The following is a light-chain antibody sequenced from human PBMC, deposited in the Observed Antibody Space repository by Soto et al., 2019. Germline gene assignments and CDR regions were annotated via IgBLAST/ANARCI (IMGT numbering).Light chain of an antibody. V-gene: IGKV3-20*01. CDR3: QQSGSSPPT. Sequence: EIVLTQSPGTLSLSPGERATLSCRASQNVNSNYLAWYRRKPGQAPSLLIYGASTRATGIPGRFSGSGSVTDFTLTITRLEPEDFAVYYCQQSGSSPPTFGQGTKVEIK. CDR2: GAS. CDR1: QNVNSNY. J-gene: IGKJ1*01.